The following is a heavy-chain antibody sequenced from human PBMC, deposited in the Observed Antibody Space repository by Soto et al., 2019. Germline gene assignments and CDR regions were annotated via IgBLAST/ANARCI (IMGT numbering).Heavy chain of an antibody. J-gene: IGHJ5*01. D-gene: IGHD3-16*01. V-gene: IGHV3-48*02. Sequence: GGSLRLSCAASGFTVSSYSMNWVRLAPGKGLEWISYIGRSDNNIHYADSVKGRFTISRDNAKSSLYLQMDSLRDEDTAVYYFTRKTNADSWGHVTLVTVSS. CDR2: IGRSDNNI. CDR1: GFTVSSYS. CDR3: TRKTNADS.